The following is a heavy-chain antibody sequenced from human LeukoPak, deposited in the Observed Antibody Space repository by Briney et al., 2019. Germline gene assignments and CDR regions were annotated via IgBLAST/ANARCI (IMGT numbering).Heavy chain of an antibody. CDR1: GGSISGYY. D-gene: IGHD5-12*01. Sequence: PSETLSLTCAVYGGSISGYYWCWLRQRPGQGLEWIGEINHSGSTNYNPSLKSLVTISVDTSKNQCSLKLSSVTAADTAVYYCARDGYSGNDGLWGQGTLVTVSS. J-gene: IGHJ4*02. CDR2: INHSGST. CDR3: ARDGYSGNDGL. V-gene: IGHV4-34*01.